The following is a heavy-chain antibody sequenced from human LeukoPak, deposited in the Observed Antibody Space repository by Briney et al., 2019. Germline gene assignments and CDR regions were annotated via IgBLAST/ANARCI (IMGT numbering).Heavy chain of an antibody. V-gene: IGHV4-34*01. Sequence: SETLSLTCAVYGGSFSGYYWSWIRQPPGKGLEWIGEINHSGSTDYNPSLKSRVTISVDTSKNQFSLKLSSVTAADTAVYYCARVFYYYYGMDVWGQGTTVTVSS. CDR2: INHSGST. CDR3: ARVFYYYYGMDV. J-gene: IGHJ6*02. CDR1: GGSFSGYY.